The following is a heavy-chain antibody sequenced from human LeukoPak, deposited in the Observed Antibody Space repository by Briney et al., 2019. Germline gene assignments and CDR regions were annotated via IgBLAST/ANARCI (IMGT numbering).Heavy chain of an antibody. V-gene: IGHV4-34*01. CDR2: INHSGST. CDR1: GGSFSGYY. CDR3: ALRGSWYVSFDY. Sequence: PSETLSLTCAVYGGSFSGYYWSWIRQPPGKGLEWIGEINHSGSTNYNPSLKSRVTISVDTSKNQFSLKLSSVTAADTAVYYCALRGSWYVSFDYWGQGTLVTVSS. D-gene: IGHD6-13*01. J-gene: IGHJ4*02.